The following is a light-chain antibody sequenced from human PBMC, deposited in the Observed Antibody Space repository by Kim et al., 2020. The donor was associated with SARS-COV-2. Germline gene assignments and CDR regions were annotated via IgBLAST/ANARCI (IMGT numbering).Light chain of an antibody. V-gene: IGKV1-39*01. Sequence: SASVVDRFTITCQASQSIVSYLNWYLQKPWKAPKLLIYAASILQSCVPSRFSGSGSVPDFTLTISSLQPEDFAAYYCQQSYSTPYTFGLGTKLEI. CDR3: QQSYSTPYT. J-gene: IGKJ2*01. CDR1: QSIVSY. CDR2: AAS.